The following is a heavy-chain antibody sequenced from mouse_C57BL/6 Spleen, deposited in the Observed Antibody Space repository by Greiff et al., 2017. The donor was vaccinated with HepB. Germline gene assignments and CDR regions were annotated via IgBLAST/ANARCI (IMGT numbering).Heavy chain of an antibody. V-gene: IGHV5-16*01. CDR1: GFTFSDYY. D-gene: IGHD1-1*01. CDR3: ARGCDYYGSSYGYFDV. Sequence: EVKVVESEGGLVQPGSSMKLSCTASGFTFSDYYMAWVRQVPEKGLEWVANINYDGSSTYYLDSLKSRFIISRDNAKNILYLQMSSLKSEDTATYYCARGCDYYGSSYGYFDVWGTGTTVTVSS. CDR2: INYDGSST. J-gene: IGHJ1*03.